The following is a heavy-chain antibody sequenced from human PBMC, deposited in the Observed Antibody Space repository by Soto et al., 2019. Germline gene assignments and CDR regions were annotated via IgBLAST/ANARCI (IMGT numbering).Heavy chain of an antibody. CDR2: INWNGGST. Sequence: PGGSLRLSCAASGFPFDDYGMSWVRPDPGKGLEWVSGINWNGGSTGYADSVKGRFTISRDNAKDTLYLQMNSLRAEDTALYYCGRSMEYSSSSVDYWGQGTLVTVSS. CDR1: GFPFDDYG. D-gene: IGHD6-6*01. CDR3: GRSMEYSSSSVDY. V-gene: IGHV3-20*04. J-gene: IGHJ4*02.